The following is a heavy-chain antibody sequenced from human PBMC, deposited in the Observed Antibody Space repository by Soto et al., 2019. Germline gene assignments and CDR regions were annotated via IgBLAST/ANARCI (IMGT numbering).Heavy chain of an antibody. V-gene: IGHV3-33*08. Sequence: PGGSLGLSCAASGFTFCSFALHWVRQGPGKGLEWVAVIWYDGSNKYYADSVKGRFTISRDNSNNTLYLQMNSLRAEDTAVYYCARDYSMIVVVPGYWGQGTLVTVSS. CDR1: GFTFCSFA. CDR3: ARDYSMIVVVPGY. CDR2: IWYDGSNK. D-gene: IGHD3-22*01. J-gene: IGHJ4*02.